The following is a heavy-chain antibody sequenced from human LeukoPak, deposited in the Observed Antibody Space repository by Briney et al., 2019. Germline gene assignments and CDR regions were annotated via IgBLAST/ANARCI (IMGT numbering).Heavy chain of an antibody. D-gene: IGHD6-6*01. Sequence: ASVKVSCKISGYTFTGYYIHWVRQAPGQGLEWMGWINPNSGDTNFAQSFQGRVTMTRDTSISTAYMELSSLRSDDTALYYCATGRASYTSSSALDCWGQGTLLTVSA. V-gene: IGHV1-2*02. CDR1: GYTFTGYY. CDR3: ATGRASYTSSSALDC. J-gene: IGHJ4*02. CDR2: INPNSGDT.